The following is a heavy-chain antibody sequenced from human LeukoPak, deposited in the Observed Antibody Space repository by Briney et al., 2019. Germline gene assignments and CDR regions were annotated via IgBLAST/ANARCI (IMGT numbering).Heavy chain of an antibody. D-gene: IGHD2-2*01. CDR2: IYSGGNT. CDR1: GFTVSSNY. J-gene: IGHJ4*02. CDR3: AREAVYSSTSWSDY. V-gene: IGHV3-53*01. Sequence: GGSLRLSXAASGFTVSSNYMSWVRQSPGKGLEWLSVIYSGGNTYYADSVKGRFTISRDNAKNSLYLQMNSLRAEDTAVYYCAREAVYSSTSWSDYWGQGTLVTVSS.